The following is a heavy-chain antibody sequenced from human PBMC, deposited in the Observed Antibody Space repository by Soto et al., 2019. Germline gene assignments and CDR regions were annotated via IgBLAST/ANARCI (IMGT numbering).Heavy chain of an antibody. J-gene: IGHJ4*02. Sequence: PGGSLRLSCAASGFTFSSYAMHWVRQAPGKGLKWVAVISYDGSNKYNADSVKGRFTISRDNSKKTLFLQMNSLRAEDTAVYYCARSGGYSFGYPLDHWGQGTPVTVSS. CDR2: ISYDGSNK. D-gene: IGHD5-18*01. CDR3: ARSGGYSFGYPLDH. CDR1: GFTFSSYA. V-gene: IGHV3-30-3*01.